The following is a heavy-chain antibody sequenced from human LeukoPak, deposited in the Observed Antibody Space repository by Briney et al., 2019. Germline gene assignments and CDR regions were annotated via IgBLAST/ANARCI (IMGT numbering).Heavy chain of an antibody. CDR2: MNPNSGNT. D-gene: IGHD5-12*01. CDR3: ALPRINGNWYFDL. CDR1: GYTFTSYD. V-gene: IGHV1-8*01. J-gene: IGHJ2*01. Sequence: ASVKVSCKATGYTFTSYDINWVRQATGQGLEWMGWMNPNSGNTGYAQKFQGRVTMTRNTSISTAYMELSSLRSEDTAVYYCALPRINGNWYFDLWGRGTLVTVSS.